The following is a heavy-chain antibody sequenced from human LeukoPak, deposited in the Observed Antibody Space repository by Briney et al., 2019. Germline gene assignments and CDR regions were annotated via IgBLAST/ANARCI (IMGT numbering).Heavy chain of an antibody. CDR3: ARGGYYGGDDY. CDR2: ISGDGSSI. V-gene: IGHV3-11*01. D-gene: IGHD4-23*01. CDR1: GFTFSHYY. J-gene: IGHJ4*02. Sequence: KPGGSLRLSCAASGFTFSHYYMSWIRQAPGKGLEWVSYISGDGSSISYADSVQGRFTISRDNAKISLYLQMNSLRPEDTAVYYCARGGYYGGDDYWGQGTLVTVSS.